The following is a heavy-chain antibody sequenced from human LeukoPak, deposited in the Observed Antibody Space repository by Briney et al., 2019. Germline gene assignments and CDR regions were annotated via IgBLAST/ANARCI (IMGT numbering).Heavy chain of an antibody. J-gene: IGHJ4*02. CDR2: IKPDGGDT. V-gene: IGHV1-2*02. CDR1: GYTFTDYY. CDR3: ARGITIYGVMIIYFDS. D-gene: IGHD3-3*01. Sequence: ASVKVSCKASGYTFTDYYSHWMRQAPGHGLEWMGWIKPDGGDTNYAQRLQGRVTMTRDTSISTAYMELTNLSSDDTAVYYCARGITIYGVMIIYFDSWGQGTLVTVSS.